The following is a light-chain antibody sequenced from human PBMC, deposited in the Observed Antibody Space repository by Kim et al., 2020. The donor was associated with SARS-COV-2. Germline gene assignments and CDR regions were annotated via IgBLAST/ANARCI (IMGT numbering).Light chain of an antibody. V-gene: IGKV3-20*01. CDR1: QSVRSSY. J-gene: IGKJ5*01. Sequence: SPGESVTLPCRASQSVRSSYLAWYHQKPGQAPRLLIHGASSRATGIPDRFSGSGSGTDFTLTISRLEPEDFAVYYCQQYAYSPITFGQGTRLEIK. CDR3: QQYAYSPIT. CDR2: GAS.